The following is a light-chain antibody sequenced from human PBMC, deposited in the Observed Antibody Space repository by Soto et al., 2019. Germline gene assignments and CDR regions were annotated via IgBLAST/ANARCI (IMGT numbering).Light chain of an antibody. CDR2: DAS. CDR1: QSVSSK. CDR3: QQRSNWPRYT. V-gene: IGKV3-11*01. J-gene: IGKJ2*01. Sequence: EIVLTQSPATLSLSPGERATLSCRASQSVSSKLAWYQQKPGQAPRLLIYDASNRATGIPARFSGSGSGTDFILTISSLEPEDFAVYYCQQRSNWPRYTFGQGTKLEIK.